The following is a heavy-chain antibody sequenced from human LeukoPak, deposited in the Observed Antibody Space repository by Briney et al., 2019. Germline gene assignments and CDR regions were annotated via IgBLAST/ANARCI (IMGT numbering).Heavy chain of an antibody. CDR3: ARLDTAMVFSY. V-gene: IGHV3-33*01. D-gene: IGHD5-18*01. J-gene: IGHJ4*02. CDR1: GFTFSSYG. Sequence: QSGGSLRLSCAASGFTFSSYGMHWVRQAPGKGLERVAVIWYDGSNKYYADSVKGRFTISRVNSKNTLYLQMNSLRAEDTALYYCARLDTAMVFSYWGQGTLVTVSS. CDR2: IWYDGSNK.